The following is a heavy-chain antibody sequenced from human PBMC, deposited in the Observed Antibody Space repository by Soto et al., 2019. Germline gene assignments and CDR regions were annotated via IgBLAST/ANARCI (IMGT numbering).Heavy chain of an antibody. J-gene: IGHJ5*02. V-gene: IGHV4-30-2*01. CDR2: IYHSGST. CDR1: GGSISSGGYS. Sequence: SETLSLTCAVSGGSISSGGYSWSWIRQPPGKGLEWIGYIYHSGSTYYNPSLKSRVTISVDRSKNQFSLKLSSVTAADTAVYYCARGGSSNWFDPWGQGTLVTVSS. CDR3: ARGGSSNWFDP. D-gene: IGHD2-2*01.